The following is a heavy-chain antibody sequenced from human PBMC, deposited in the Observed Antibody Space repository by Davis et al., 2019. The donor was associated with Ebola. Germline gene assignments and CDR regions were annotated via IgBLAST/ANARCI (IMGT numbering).Heavy chain of an antibody. CDR2: IYYSGST. Sequence: MPSETLSLTCTVSGGSISYYYWNWIRQAPGKGLEWIGDIYYSGSTNYSPSLKSRVTISVDTSKNQFSLRLSSVTAADTAVYYCARVDYGDPHFDYWGQGALVTVSS. V-gene: IGHV4-59*01. J-gene: IGHJ4*02. D-gene: IGHD4-17*01. CDR1: GGSISYYY. CDR3: ARVDYGDPHFDY.